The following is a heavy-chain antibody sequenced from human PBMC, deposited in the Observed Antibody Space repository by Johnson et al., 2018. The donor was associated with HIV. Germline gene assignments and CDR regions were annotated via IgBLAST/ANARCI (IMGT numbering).Heavy chain of an antibody. Sequence: QVQLVESGGGVVQPGGSLRLSCAASGFTFSSYGMHWVRQAPGKGLEWVAFIRYDGSNNYYADSVKGRLTISRDNSKNTLYLQMNSLRAEDTAVYYCAKSGYSGSYDRMGAFDIWGQGTMVTVSS. V-gene: IGHV3-30*02. D-gene: IGHD1-26*01. CDR2: IRYDGSNN. J-gene: IGHJ3*02. CDR3: AKSGYSGSYDRMGAFDI. CDR1: GFTFSSYG.